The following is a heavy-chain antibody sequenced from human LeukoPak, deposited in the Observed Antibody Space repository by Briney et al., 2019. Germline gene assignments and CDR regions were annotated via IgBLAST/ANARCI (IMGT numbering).Heavy chain of an antibody. CDR1: GFTFSSYA. Sequence: GGSLRLSCSASGFTFSSYAMHWVRQAPGKGLEWVAVISYDGSNKYYADSVKGRFTISRDNSKNTLYLQMNSLRAEDTAVYYCAKDHMTRYDYGDSFNYYYGMDVWGQGTTVTVSS. D-gene: IGHD4-17*01. V-gene: IGHV3-30*04. J-gene: IGHJ6*02. CDR2: ISYDGSNK. CDR3: AKDHMTRYDYGDSFNYYYGMDV.